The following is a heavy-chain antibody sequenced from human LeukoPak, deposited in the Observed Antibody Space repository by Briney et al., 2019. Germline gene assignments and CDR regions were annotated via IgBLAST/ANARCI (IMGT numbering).Heavy chain of an antibody. CDR1: GYTFTSYG. CDR2: ISAYNGNT. J-gene: IGHJ5*02. D-gene: IGHD4-23*01. Sequence: ASVKVSCKASGYTFTSYGISWVRQAPGQGLEWMGWISAYNGNTNYAQKLQGRVTMTTDTSTSTAYMELRSLRSDDTAVYYCARDLGVVTPVDNWFDPWGQGTLVTVSS. CDR3: ARDLGVVTPVDNWFDP. V-gene: IGHV1-18*01.